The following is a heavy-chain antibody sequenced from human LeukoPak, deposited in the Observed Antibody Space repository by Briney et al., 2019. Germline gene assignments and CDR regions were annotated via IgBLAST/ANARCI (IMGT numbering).Heavy chain of an antibody. J-gene: IGHJ4*02. CDR2: INPNSGGT. V-gene: IGHV1-2*02. Sequence: ASVKVSCKASGYTFTGYYMHWVRQAPGQGLEWMGWINPNSGGTNYAQKFQGRVTMTRDTSISTAYMELSSLRSDDTAVYYCARSGRGTYYYFDYWGQGTLVTVSS. CDR1: GYTFTGYY. CDR3: ARSGRGTYYYFDY. D-gene: IGHD1-26*01.